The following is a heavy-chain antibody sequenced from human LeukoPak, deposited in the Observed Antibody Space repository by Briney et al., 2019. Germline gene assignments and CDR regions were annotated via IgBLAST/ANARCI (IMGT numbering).Heavy chain of an antibody. Sequence: PSETLSLTCTVSGGSISSSSYYWGWIRQPPGKGLEWIGNIYYSGSTYYNPSLKSRVTISVDTSKNQFSLKLSSVTAADTAVYYCARLYCGGDCSVNYWGQGTLVTVSS. V-gene: IGHV4-39*01. CDR3: ARLYCGGDCSVNY. D-gene: IGHD2-21*02. CDR2: IYYSGST. J-gene: IGHJ4*02. CDR1: GGSISSSSYY.